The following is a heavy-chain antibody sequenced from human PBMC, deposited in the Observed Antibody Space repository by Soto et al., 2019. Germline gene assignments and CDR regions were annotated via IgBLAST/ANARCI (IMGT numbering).Heavy chain of an antibody. CDR1: EGTFSSYA. D-gene: IGHD2-2*01. CDR2: IIPVFRTA. V-gene: IGHV1-69*13. CDR3: ARGLVVVPAAEINFDY. Sequence: SVKVSCKASEGTFSSYAISWVRQAPGQGLEWMGRIIPVFRTANYAQRFQDRVTITADDSTSTAFMELSSLKSEDTAVYYCARGLVVVPAAEINFDYWGQGTPVTVSS. J-gene: IGHJ4*02.